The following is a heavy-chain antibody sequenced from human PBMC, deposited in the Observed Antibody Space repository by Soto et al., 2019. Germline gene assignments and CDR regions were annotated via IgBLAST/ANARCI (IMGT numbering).Heavy chain of an antibody. CDR1: GYSFTSYW. V-gene: IGHV5-51*01. CDR2: IYPGDSDT. CDR3: ASRISSGWSAATHYGMDV. D-gene: IGHD6-19*01. J-gene: IGHJ6*02. Sequence: PGESLKISCKGSGYSFTSYWIRWMRQMPGKGLEWMGIIYPGDSDTRYSPSFQGQVTISADKSISTAYLQWSSLKASDTAMYYCASRISSGWSAATHYGMDVWGQGTTVTVSS.